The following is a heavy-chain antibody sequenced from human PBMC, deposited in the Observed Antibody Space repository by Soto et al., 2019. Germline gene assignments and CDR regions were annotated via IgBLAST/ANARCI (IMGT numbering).Heavy chain of an antibody. V-gene: IGHV4-59*06. CDR2: IYYSGST. CDR3: ARGIFGVVIHYYYFVMDV. J-gene: IGHJ6*02. CDR1: GGSISSYY. D-gene: IGHD3-3*01. Sequence: PSETLSLTCTVSGGSISSYYWSWIRQHPGKGLEWIGYIYYSGSTYYNPSLKSRVTISVDTSKNQFALKLSSVTAAGTAVYYCARGIFGVVIHYYYFVMDVWGQGTTVTVSS.